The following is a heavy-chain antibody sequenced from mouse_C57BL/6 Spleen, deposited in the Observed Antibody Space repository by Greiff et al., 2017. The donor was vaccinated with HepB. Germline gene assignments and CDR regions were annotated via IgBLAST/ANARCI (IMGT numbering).Heavy chain of an antibody. J-gene: IGHJ2*01. CDR3: ARSGWLLPFDY. Sequence: QVQLQQSGAELARPGASVKLSCKASGYTFTSYGISWVKQRTGQGLEWIGEIYPRSGNTYYNEKFKGKATLTADKSSSTAYMQLNSLTSEDSAVYFCARSGWLLPFDYWGQGTTLTVSS. D-gene: IGHD2-3*01. CDR1: GYTFTSYG. V-gene: IGHV1-81*01. CDR2: IYPRSGNT.